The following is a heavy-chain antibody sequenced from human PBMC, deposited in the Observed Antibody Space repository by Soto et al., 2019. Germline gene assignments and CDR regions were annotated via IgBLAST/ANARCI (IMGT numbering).Heavy chain of an antibody. CDR3: ARGERVEIPGADAFDI. J-gene: IGHJ3*02. Sequence: QVQLVQSGAEVKKPGASVKVSCKASGYTFTSYYMHWVRQAPGQGLEWMGIINPSVGSTSYAQKFQGRVTMTRDTSTSTVYMELSSLRSEDTAVYYCARGERVEIPGADAFDIWGQGTMVTVSS. CDR1: GYTFTSYY. CDR2: INPSVGST. D-gene: IGHD2-15*01. V-gene: IGHV1-46*01.